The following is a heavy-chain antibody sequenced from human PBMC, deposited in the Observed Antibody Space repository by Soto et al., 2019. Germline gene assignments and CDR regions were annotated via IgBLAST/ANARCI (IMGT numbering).Heavy chain of an antibody. CDR1: GGSISSSSYY. J-gene: IGHJ5*02. CDR3: ARHEPQSKYRKRWFDP. V-gene: IGHV4-39*01. D-gene: IGHD3-16*02. Sequence: SETLSLTCTVSGGSISSSSYYWGWIRQPPGKGLEWIGSIYYSGSTYYNPSLKSRVTISVDTSKNQFSLKLSSVTAADTAVYYCARHEPQSKYRKRWFDPWGRGTLVTVSS. CDR2: IYYSGST.